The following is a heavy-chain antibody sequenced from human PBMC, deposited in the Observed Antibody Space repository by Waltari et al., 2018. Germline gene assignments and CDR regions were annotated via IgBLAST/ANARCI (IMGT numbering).Heavy chain of an antibody. Sequence: QVQLVQSGAEVEQPGYSVMVSCKVSGDTLTNYAIHWRRQAPGQGLECVCRIIPICATVNFAQKFHDRVTITAATSTSTAHMEVSSLRSDDTAMYYCAVTLSAAPFYGLDVWGQGTTVTVFS. CDR2: IIPICATV. CDR1: GDTLTNYA. CDR3: AVTLSAAPFYGLDV. D-gene: IGHD6-13*01. V-gene: IGHV1-69*08. J-gene: IGHJ6*02.